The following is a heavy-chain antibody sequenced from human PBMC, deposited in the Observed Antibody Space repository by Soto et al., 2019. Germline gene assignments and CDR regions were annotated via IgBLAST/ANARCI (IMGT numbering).Heavy chain of an antibody. CDR2: LDPADSHS. CDR1: GYSFINAW. CDR3: AREGYSFGRKFYGMDV. V-gene: IGHV5-10-1*01. J-gene: IGHJ6*02. D-gene: IGHD5-18*01. Sequence: GESLKISCNTSGYSFINAWISWVRQMPGKGLEWMGRLDPADSHSNYSPSFQGHVTFSADKSTNTAYLQWSSLGASDTAIYYCAREGYSFGRKFYGMDVWGQGTTVTVYS.